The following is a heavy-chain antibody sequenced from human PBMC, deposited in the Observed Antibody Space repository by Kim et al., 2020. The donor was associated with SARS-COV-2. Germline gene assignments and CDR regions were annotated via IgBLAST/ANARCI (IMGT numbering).Heavy chain of an antibody. CDR2: ISGSGGST. CDR3: AKDPRGVPAAHYFDY. J-gene: IGHJ4*02. Sequence: GGSLRLSCAASGFTFSSYAMSWVRQAPGKGLEWVSAISGSGGSTYYADSVKGRFTISRDNSKNTLYLQMNSLRAEDTAVYYCAKDPRGVPAAHYFDYWGQGTLVTVSS. D-gene: IGHD2-2*01. V-gene: IGHV3-23*01. CDR1: GFTFSSYA.